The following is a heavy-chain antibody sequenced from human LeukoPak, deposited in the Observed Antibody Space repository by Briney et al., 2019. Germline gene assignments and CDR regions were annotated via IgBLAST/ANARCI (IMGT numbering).Heavy chain of an antibody. D-gene: IGHD6-19*01. Sequence: PSQTLSLTCTVSGGSISSGSYYWSWIRQPAGKGLEWIGRIYTSGSTNYNPSLKSRVTISVDTSKNQVSLKLSSVTAADTAVYYCARDLPAVAGWLVFDYWGQGTLVTVSS. CDR2: IYTSGST. CDR1: GGSISSGSYY. V-gene: IGHV4-61*02. CDR3: ARDLPAVAGWLVFDY. J-gene: IGHJ4*02.